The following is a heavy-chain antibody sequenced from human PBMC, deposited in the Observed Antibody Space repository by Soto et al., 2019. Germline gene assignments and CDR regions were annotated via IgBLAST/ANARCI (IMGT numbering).Heavy chain of an antibody. Sequence: EVQLVESGGGLVQPGGSLRLSCAASGFTFSSYSMNWVRQAPGKGREWVSYISSSSSTIYYADSVKGRVTISRDNAKNSGYLQMNSLRAEDTAVYYGARGCGGDCYRVDDRGQGTLVTVSS. CDR3: ARGCGGDCYRVDD. D-gene: IGHD2-21*02. CDR2: ISSSSSTI. J-gene: IGHJ4*02. V-gene: IGHV3-48*04. CDR1: GFTFSSYS.